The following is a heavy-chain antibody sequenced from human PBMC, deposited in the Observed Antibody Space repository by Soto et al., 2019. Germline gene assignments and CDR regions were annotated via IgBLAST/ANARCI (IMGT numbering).Heavy chain of an antibody. D-gene: IGHD6-13*01. J-gene: IGHJ4*02. CDR3: ARAVSGTSPFDY. CDR1: GFTFSPYS. CDR2: ISGSGKTI. V-gene: IGHV3-48*02. Sequence: EVQLEESGGGLVQRGGSLRLFCAASGFTFSPYSMNWVRQAPGKGLEWGSYISGSGKTIYYADSVKGRFTVSRDNAKNSLYLQMNSLRDEDTGVYSCARAVSGTSPFDYWGQGSLVTVSS.